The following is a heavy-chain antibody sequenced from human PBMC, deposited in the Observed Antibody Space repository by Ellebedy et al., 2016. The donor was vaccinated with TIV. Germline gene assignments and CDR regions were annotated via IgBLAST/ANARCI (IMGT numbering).Heavy chain of an antibody. J-gene: IGHJ4*02. CDR3: ARKGTTTGTISDY. Sequence: AASVKVSCKASGYTFTSYAMNWVRHAPGQGLEWMGWINTNTGNPTYAQGFTGRFVFSLDTSVSTAYLQISSLKAEDTAVYYCARKGTTTGTISDYWGQGTLVTVSS. V-gene: IGHV7-4-1*02. CDR2: INTNTGNP. D-gene: IGHD1-1*01. CDR1: GYTFTSYA.